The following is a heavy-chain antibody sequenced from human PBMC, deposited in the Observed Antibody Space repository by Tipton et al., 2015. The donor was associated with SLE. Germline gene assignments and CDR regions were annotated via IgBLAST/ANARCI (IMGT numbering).Heavy chain of an antibody. Sequence: GLVKPSETLSLTCTVSGGSIRSHYWSWFRQPPGKGLEWIGYMYHSGSTKYNPSLKSRVTISLDTSKNQVSLKLTSVTAADTAVYYCARGWYSRNWEWWFDPWGQGTLVTVSS. CDR1: GGSIRSHY. J-gene: IGHJ5*02. CDR3: ARGWYSRNWEWWFDP. V-gene: IGHV4-59*11. CDR2: MYHSGST. D-gene: IGHD6-13*01.